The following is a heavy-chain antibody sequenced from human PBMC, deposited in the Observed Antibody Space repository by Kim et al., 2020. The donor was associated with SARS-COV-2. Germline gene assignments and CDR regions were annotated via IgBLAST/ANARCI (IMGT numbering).Heavy chain of an antibody. D-gene: IGHD2-2*01. CDR1: EFTVSSNY. CDR2: IYFGGTT. CDR3: ARPYCSITSCPHRHYYYAMDV. Sequence: GGSLRLSCATSEFTVSSNYMSWVRQAPGKGLEWVSIIYFGGTTYYADSVKGRFTISRDNSKNTLYLQMNSLRPEDTAIYYCARPYCSITSCPHRHYYYAMDVWGQGTTVTVSS. V-gene: IGHV3-53*01. J-gene: IGHJ6*02.